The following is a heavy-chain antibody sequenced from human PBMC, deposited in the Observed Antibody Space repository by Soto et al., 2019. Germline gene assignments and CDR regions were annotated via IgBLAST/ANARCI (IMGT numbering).Heavy chain of an antibody. V-gene: IGHV3-30*18. J-gene: IGHJ4*02. Sequence: GGSLRLSCAASGFTFSSYGMHWVRQAPGKGLEWVAVISYDGSNKYYADSVKGRFTISRDNSKNTLYLQMNSLRAEDTAVYYCAKDGDTAMVKLDYWGQGTLVTVSS. D-gene: IGHD5-18*01. CDR2: ISYDGSNK. CDR3: AKDGDTAMVKLDY. CDR1: GFTFSSYG.